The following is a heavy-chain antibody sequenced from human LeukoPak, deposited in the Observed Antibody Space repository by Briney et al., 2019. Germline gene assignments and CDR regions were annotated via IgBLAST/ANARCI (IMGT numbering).Heavy chain of an antibody. J-gene: IGHJ4*02. CDR3: ARHLGGSYYTPFDY. CDR2: FDYSGST. D-gene: IGHD2-15*01. Sequence: PSETLSLACAVSGGSISSNTYYWGLIRQPPGNGLEWIGSFDYSGSTYYNPSLQSRVTIFEDTSKNQFSLKLTSVTAADTAVYYCARHLGGSYYTPFDYWGRGTLVTVSS. V-gene: IGHV4-39*01. CDR1: GGSISSNTYY.